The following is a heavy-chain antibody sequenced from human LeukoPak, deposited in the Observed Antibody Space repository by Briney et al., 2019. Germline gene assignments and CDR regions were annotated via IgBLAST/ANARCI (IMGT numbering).Heavy chain of an antibody. CDR3: AKVPSACYACDFDY. Sequence: GGSLRLSCVASGFTFSSYAMSWVRQPPGKGLEWVSSLGGINGYTYYADSVKGRFSISRDNSKNTLYLQMNSLRAEDTALYYCAKVPSACYACDFDYWGQGTLVTVSS. J-gene: IGHJ4*02. CDR1: GFTFSSYA. V-gene: IGHV3-23*01. D-gene: IGHD2-2*01. CDR2: LGGINGYT.